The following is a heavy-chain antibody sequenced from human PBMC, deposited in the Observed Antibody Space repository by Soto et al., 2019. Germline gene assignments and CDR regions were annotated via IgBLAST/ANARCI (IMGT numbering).Heavy chain of an antibody. CDR2: INAGNGNT. CDR1: GYTFTSYA. J-gene: IGHJ4*02. CDR3: ARDPVSYYDSSGYYYQYYFDY. D-gene: IGHD3-22*01. V-gene: IGHV1-3*01. Sequence: ASVKVSCKASGYTFTSYAMHWVRQAPGQRLEWMGWINAGNGNTNYAQKLQGRVTMTTDTSTSTAYMELRSLRSDDTAVYYCARDPVSYYDSSGYYYQYYFDYWGQGTLVTVSS.